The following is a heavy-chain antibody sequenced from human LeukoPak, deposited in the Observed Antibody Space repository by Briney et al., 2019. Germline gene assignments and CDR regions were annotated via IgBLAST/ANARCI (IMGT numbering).Heavy chain of an antibody. CDR1: GFTFSSYA. Sequence: PGGSLRLSCAASGFTFSSYAMHRVRQAPGKGLEWVAVISYDGSNKYYADSVKGRFTISRDNSKNTLYLQMNSLRAEDTAVYYCAGEYYYDSSGWYWGQGTLVTVSS. D-gene: IGHD3-22*01. CDR3: AGEYYYDSSGWY. V-gene: IGHV3-30-3*01. J-gene: IGHJ4*02. CDR2: ISYDGSNK.